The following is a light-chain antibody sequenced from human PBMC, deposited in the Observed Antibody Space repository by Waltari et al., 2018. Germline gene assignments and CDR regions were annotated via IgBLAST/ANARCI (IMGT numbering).Light chain of an antibody. J-gene: IGKJ4*01. CDR2: GTF. V-gene: IGKV3-20*01. Sequence: EIVLTQSPGTLSLSPGEGATLSCRTSQTIRTTYLAWYQQKPGQAPTLLIYGTFSRATRIPDRFSGSGSRTDFSLTISSLEPEDFATYYCQQYDISPLTFGGGTKVEIK. CDR3: QQYDISPLT. CDR1: QTIRTTY.